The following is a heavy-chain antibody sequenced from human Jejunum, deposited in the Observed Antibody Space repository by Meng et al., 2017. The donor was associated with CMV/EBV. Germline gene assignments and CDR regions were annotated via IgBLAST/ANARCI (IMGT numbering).Heavy chain of an antibody. CDR1: GFTFSTDW. Sequence: CAGSGFTFSTDWMSWGRQAPGKGLEWVANIKQDGSEKFYVDSVKGRFTISRDNAKSSLYLQMNSLRAEDTAVYYCGRNRVDYWGQGTRVTVSS. D-gene: IGHD1-14*01. CDR2: IKQDGSEK. J-gene: IGHJ4*02. CDR3: GRNRVDY. V-gene: IGHV3-7*01.